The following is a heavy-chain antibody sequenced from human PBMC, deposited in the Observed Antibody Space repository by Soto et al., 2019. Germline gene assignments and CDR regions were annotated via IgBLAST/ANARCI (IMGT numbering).Heavy chain of an antibody. CDR3: ARVKHSAVAGTNWFDP. Sequence: ASVKVCCKASGYTFTGYYMHWVRQAPGQGLEWMGWINPNSGGTNYAQKFQGWVTMTRDTSISTAYMELSRLRSDDTAVYYCARVKHSAVAGTNWFDPWGQGTLVTVSS. V-gene: IGHV1-2*04. CDR1: GYTFTGYY. J-gene: IGHJ5*02. D-gene: IGHD6-19*01. CDR2: INPNSGGT.